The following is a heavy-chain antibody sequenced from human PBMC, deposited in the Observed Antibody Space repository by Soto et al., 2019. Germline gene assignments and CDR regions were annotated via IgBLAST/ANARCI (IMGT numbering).Heavy chain of an antibody. V-gene: IGHV1-46*01. Sequence: GASVKVSCKASGYTFTSYYMHWVRQAPGQGLEWMGIINPSGGSTSYAQKFQGRVTMTRDTSTSTVYMELSSLRSEDTAVYYCARLTGYYDSSGYPQHGYFDYCGQGTLVTVSS. D-gene: IGHD3-22*01. CDR3: ARLTGYYDSSGYPQHGYFDY. J-gene: IGHJ4*02. CDR2: INPSGGST. CDR1: GYTFTSYY.